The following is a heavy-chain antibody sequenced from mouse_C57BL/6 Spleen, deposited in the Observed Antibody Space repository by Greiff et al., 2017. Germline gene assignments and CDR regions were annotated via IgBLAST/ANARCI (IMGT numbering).Heavy chain of an antibody. V-gene: IGHV1-72*01. CDR2: IDPNSGGT. CDR1: GYTFTSYW. J-gene: IGHJ4*01. CDR3: ARQAGNYRDDAMAY. Sequence: QVQLQQPGAELVKPGASVKLSCKASGYTFTSYWMHWVKQRPGRGLGWIGRIDPNSGGTKYNEKFKSKATLTVDKPSSTAYMQLSSLTSEDSAVYDCARQAGNYRDDAMAYWGQGTSVTVSS. D-gene: IGHD2-1*01.